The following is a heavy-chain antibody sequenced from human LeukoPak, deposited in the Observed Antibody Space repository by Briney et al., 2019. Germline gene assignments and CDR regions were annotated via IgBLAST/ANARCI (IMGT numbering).Heavy chain of an antibody. J-gene: IGHJ6*03. CDR1: GYTFTSYG. V-gene: IGHV1-18*01. Sequence: GASVKVSCKASGYTFTSYGISWVRQAPGQGLEWMGWISAYNGNTNYAQKLQGRVTMTTDTSTSTAYMELRSLRSDDTAVYYCARDHSSSWYYYYYYIDAWGKGTTVTVYS. CDR3: ARDHSSSWYYYYYYIDA. CDR2: ISAYNGNT. D-gene: IGHD6-13*01.